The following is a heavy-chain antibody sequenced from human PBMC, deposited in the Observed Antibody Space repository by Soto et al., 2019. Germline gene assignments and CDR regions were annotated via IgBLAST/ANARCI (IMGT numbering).Heavy chain of an antibody. Sequence: SETLSLTCAVYGGSFSGYYWSWIRQPPGKGLEWIGEINHSGSTNYNPSLKSRVTISVDTSKNQFSLKLSSVTAADTAVYYCARGTKSGYSYGPYYYYGMDVWGQGTTVTVSS. V-gene: IGHV4-34*01. CDR3: ARGTKSGYSYGPYYYYGMDV. J-gene: IGHJ6*02. CDR1: GGSFSGYY. CDR2: INHSGST. D-gene: IGHD5-18*01.